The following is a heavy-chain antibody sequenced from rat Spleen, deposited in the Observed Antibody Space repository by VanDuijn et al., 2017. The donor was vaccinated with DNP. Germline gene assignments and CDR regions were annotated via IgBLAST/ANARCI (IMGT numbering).Heavy chain of an antibody. CDR3: ATGGAGIWFAY. J-gene: IGHJ3*01. CDR1: GSSITSNY. V-gene: IGHV3-1*01. Sequence: EVQLQESGSGLVKPSQSLSLTCSVTGSSITSNYWGWIRKFPGNKMEWTGYISYSGSTSYNPSLKSRISITRDTSKNQFFLQLNSVTTEDTATYYCATGGAGIWFAYWGQGTLVTVSS. CDR2: ISYSGST. D-gene: IGHD4-2*01.